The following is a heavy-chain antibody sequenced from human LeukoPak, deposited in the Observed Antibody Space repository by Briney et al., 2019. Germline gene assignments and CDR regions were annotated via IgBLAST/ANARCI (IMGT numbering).Heavy chain of an antibody. V-gene: IGHV3-23*01. CDR2: MSGSDTGS. CDR3: AKDARSFGGTYFDY. CDR1: GFTFSDHY. D-gene: IGHD4-23*01. Sequence: GGSLRLSCAASGFTFSDHYMDWVRQAPGKGLEWVSAMSGSDTGSWYADSVKGRFTISRDTSKTTLYLQMNSLRAEDTAIYYCAKDARSFGGTYFDYWGQGIQVTVSS. J-gene: IGHJ4*02.